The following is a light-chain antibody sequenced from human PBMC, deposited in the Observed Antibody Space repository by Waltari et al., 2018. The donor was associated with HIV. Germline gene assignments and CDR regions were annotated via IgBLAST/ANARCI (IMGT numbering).Light chain of an antibody. V-gene: IGLV2-14*01. CDR2: EVS. Sequence: LTQPHSVSESPGKTVTISCTGTSSDFGGSAFVSWYQQHPSKAPNLIIFEVSDRPSGISNRFSGSKSGDTASLTISGLQTEDEADYYCASFTASNVLFGGGTKLTVL. CDR1: SSDFGGSAF. CDR3: ASFTASNVL. J-gene: IGLJ2*01.